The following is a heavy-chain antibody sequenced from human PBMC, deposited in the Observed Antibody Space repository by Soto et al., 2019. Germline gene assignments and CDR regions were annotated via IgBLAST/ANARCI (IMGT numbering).Heavy chain of an antibody. Sequence: GSLRLSCAASGFTFSSNAMHWVRQAPGKGLEWVAVVSHDGRNTHYADSVKGRFTISRDSSKNTVSLEMTSLRAEDTAVYYCAKGGRQWLVTSDFNYWGQGALVTVSS. D-gene: IGHD6-19*01. CDR3: AKGGRQWLVTSDFNY. V-gene: IGHV3-30*18. CDR1: GFTFSSNA. CDR2: VSHDGRNT. J-gene: IGHJ4*02.